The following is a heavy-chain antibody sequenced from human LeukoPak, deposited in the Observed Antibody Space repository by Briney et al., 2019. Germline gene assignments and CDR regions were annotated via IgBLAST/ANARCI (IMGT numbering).Heavy chain of an antibody. CDR1: GFSFSNYE. D-gene: IGHD4-17*01. V-gene: IGHV3-48*03. J-gene: IGHJ4*02. CDR2: ISSSGSTI. Sequence: PGGSLRLSCAASGFSFSNYEMNWVRQAPGNGLEWVSYISSSGSTIYYADSVKSRFTISRENAKKSLYLQMNSLRAEDTAVYYCARARYGDYLDYWGQGTLVTVSS. CDR3: ARARYGDYLDY.